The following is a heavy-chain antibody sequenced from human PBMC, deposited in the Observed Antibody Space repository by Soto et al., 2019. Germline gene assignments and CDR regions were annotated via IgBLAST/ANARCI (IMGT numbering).Heavy chain of an antibody. D-gene: IGHD2-15*01. CDR2: IYYSGST. CDR1: GATVSRGDYF. Sequence: SETLSLTCTVSGATVSRGDYFWTWIRQPPGKGLEWIGSIYYSGSTYYNPSLKSRVTISVDTSKNQFSLKLSSVTAADTAVYYCARRLGYCSGGSCYSGDNWFDPWGQGTLVTV. V-gene: IGHV4-39*01. J-gene: IGHJ5*02. CDR3: ARRLGYCSGGSCYSGDNWFDP.